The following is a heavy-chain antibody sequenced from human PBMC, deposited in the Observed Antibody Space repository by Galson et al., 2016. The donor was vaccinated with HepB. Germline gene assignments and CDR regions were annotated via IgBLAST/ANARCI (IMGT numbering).Heavy chain of an antibody. CDR1: GFTFRNYG. D-gene: IGHD6-6*01. CDR2: ISYDGRDK. J-gene: IGHJ4*02. Sequence: SLRLSCAASGFTFRNYGMHWVRQAPGKGPEWVEVISYDGRDKHYVDSVKGRFTISRDNSKDTLYLQMNSLTVEDTAIYYCAKNLGSSRCYDSWGQGTLVTVSS. V-gene: IGHV3-30*18. CDR3: AKNLGSSRCYDS.